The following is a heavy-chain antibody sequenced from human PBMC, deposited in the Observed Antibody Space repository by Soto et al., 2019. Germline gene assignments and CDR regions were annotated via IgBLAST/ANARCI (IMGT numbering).Heavy chain of an antibody. CDR3: ARTYGGGGKSYDFWSGYWVPEAFEF. V-gene: IGHV1-2*04. Sequence: ASVKVSCKASGYTFTGYYMHWVRQAPGQGLEWMGWINPNSGGTNYAQKFQGWVTMTRDTSISTAYMELSRLRSDDTAGYYCARTYGGGGKSYDFWSGYWVPEAFEFWGQGTMVTVSS. J-gene: IGHJ3*01. CDR2: INPNSGGT. CDR1: GYTFTGYY. D-gene: IGHD3-3*01.